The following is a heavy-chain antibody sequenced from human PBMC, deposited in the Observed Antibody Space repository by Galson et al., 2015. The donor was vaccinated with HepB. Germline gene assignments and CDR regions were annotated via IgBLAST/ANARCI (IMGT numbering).Heavy chain of an antibody. D-gene: IGHD2-2*01. CDR2: ISSRSNSI. CDR3: ARGTLVSSYGAFDI. CDR1: GFNFSSYT. V-gene: IGHV3-48*02. Sequence: SLRLSCAVSGFNFSSYTMNWVRQAPGKGLEWIPYISSRSNSIYYGDSVKGRFTVSRENAKNSLNLQMNSLRDEDTAVYYCARGTLVSSYGAFDIWGQGTKVLVSS. J-gene: IGHJ3*02.